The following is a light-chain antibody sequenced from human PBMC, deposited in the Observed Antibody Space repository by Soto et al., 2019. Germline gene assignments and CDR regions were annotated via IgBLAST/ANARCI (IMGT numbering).Light chain of an antibody. CDR2: GAA. J-gene: IGKJ2*01. CDR3: QQYNTYPYT. CDR1: QSVFSS. Sequence: EIVMTQSPATLSVSPGERATLSCRASQSVFSSLAWYQQKPGQAPRLLIYGAATRATGIPARFSGSGSGTEFTLTISSLQPDDFATYYCQQYNTYPYTFGQGTRLEIK. V-gene: IGKV3-15*01.